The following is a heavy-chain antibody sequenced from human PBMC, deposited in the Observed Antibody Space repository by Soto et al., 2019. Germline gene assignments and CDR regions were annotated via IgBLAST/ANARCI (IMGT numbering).Heavy chain of an antibody. Sequence: HPGGSLRLSCAASGFTFSSYAMSWVRQAPGKGLEWVSAISGSGGSTYYADSVKGRFTISRDNSKNTLYLQMNSLRAEDTAVYYCAKASLEELRLGELSLDYWGQGTLVTVSS. D-gene: IGHD3-16*02. J-gene: IGHJ4*02. CDR3: AKASLEELRLGELSLDY. CDR2: ISGSGGST. V-gene: IGHV3-23*01. CDR1: GFTFSSYA.